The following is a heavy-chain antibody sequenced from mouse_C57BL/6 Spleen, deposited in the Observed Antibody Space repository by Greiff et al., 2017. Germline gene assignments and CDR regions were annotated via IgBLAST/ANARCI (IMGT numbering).Heavy chain of an antibody. CDR3: ARNSHYGSSSAMDY. D-gene: IGHD1-1*01. J-gene: IGHJ4*01. Sequence: VMLVESGPGLVQPSQSLSITCTVSGFSLTSYGVHWVRQSPGKGLEWLGVIWSGGSTDYNAAFISRLSISKDNSKSQVFFKMNSLQADDTAIYYCARNSHYGSSSAMDYWGQGTSVTVSS. V-gene: IGHV2-2*01. CDR2: IWSGGST. CDR1: GFSLTSYG.